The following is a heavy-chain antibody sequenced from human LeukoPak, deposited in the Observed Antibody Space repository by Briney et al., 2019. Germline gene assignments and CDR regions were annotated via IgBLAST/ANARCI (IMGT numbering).Heavy chain of an antibody. CDR2: ISGSGGST. CDR1: GFTFSNYA. Sequence: GGSLRLSCAASGFTFSNYAMYWVRQAPGKGLEWVSAISGSGGSTYYADSVKGRFTISRDNSKNTLYLQMNSLRAEDTAVYYCAKSSTSVLFDYWGQGTLVTVSS. J-gene: IGHJ4*02. V-gene: IGHV3-23*01. CDR3: AKSSTSVLFDY. D-gene: IGHD2-2*01.